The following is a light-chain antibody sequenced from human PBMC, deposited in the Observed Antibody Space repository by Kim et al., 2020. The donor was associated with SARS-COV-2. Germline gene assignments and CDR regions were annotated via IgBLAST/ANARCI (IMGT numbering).Light chain of an antibody. CDR2: EVS. Sequence: PVQSDTISSTGTSSDVGGYHYVSWYQQHPGKAPKLMIYEVSKRPSGVPDRFSGSKSGNTASLTVSGLQAEDEADYYCSSYAGSNKVFGGGTQLTVL. V-gene: IGLV2-8*01. J-gene: IGLJ3*02. CDR3: SSYAGSNKV. CDR1: SSDVGGYHY.